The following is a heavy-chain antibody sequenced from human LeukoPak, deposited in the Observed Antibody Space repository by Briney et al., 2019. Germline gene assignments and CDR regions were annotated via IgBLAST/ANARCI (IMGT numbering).Heavy chain of an antibody. CDR2: IWYDGSKK. Sequence: GGSLRLSCAASGFTFSSYGMHWVHQAPGKGLEWVVVIWYDGSKKYYADSVKGRFTISRDNAKNSLFLQMNSLRAEDTAMYYCATDSRSCRYWGQGTLVTVSS. CDR3: ATDSRSCRY. CDR1: GFTFSSYG. V-gene: IGHV3-33*03. J-gene: IGHJ4*02.